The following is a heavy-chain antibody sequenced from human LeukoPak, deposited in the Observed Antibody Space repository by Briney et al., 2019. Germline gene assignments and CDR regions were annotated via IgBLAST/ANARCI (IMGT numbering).Heavy chain of an antibody. Sequence: GGSLRLSYVTSGFTFSTYAVHWVRQAPGKGLEWVANIKQDGSEKYYVDSVKGRFTISRDNAKNSLYLQMNSLRAEDTAVYYCARVLARHYYYMDGLGKGTMV. CDR3: ARVLARHYYYMDG. CDR1: GFTFSTYA. D-gene: IGHD3-3*02. J-gene: IGHJ6*03. V-gene: IGHV3-7*04. CDR2: IKQDGSEK.